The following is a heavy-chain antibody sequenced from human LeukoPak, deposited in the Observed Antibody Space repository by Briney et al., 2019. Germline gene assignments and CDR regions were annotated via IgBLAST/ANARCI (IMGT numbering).Heavy chain of an antibody. V-gene: IGHV4-4*07. D-gene: IGHD2-2*02. CDR2: IYTSGST. Sequence: NPSQTLSLTCTVSGGSISSYYWSWIRQPAGKGLEWIGRIYTSGSTNYNPSLKSRVTMSVDTSKNQFSLKLSSVTAADTAVYYCARWCSSTSCYSTRRAFDIWGQGTMVTVSS. CDR1: GGSISSYY. J-gene: IGHJ3*02. CDR3: ARWCSSTSCYSTRRAFDI.